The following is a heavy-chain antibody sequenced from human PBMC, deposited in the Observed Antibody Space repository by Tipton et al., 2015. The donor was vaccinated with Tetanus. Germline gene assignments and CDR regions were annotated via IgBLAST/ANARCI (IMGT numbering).Heavy chain of an antibody. CDR3: ARHMAEHDTRYFDL. Sequence: SLRLSCTASGFPFDKYAMNWVRQAPGKGLEWVSGISGLGRTTDYADSVKGRFTVSRDNSKNTVFLQMNSLRAEDTAVYFCARHMAEHDTRYFDLWGQGTKVTVSS. V-gene: IGHV3-23*01. D-gene: IGHD3-16*02. CDR2: ISGLGRTT. J-gene: IGHJ3*01. CDR1: GFPFDKYA.